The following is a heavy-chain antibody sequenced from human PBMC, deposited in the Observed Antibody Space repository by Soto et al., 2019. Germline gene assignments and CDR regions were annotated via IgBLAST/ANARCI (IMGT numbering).Heavy chain of an antibody. CDR1: GGSFSGYY. J-gene: IGHJ5*02. CDR3: ARGRWFDP. CDR2: INHSGST. Sequence: SETLSLTCAVYGGSFSGYYWSWIRQPPGKGLEWIGEINHSGSTNYNPSLKSRVTISVDTSKNQFSLKLSSVTAADTAVYYCARGRWFDPWGQGTLVTVS. V-gene: IGHV4-34*01.